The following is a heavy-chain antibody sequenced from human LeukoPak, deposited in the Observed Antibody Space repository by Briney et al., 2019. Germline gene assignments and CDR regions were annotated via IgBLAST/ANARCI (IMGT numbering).Heavy chain of an antibody. J-gene: IGHJ4*02. V-gene: IGHV1-46*01. Sequence: ASVKVSCKASGYTFTSYYMHWVRQAPGEGLEWMGIINPSGGSTSYAQKFQGRVTMTRDMSTSTVYMELSSLRSEDTAVYYCARDGERVWFGESTLAGSLYYWGQGTLVTVSS. D-gene: IGHD3-10*01. CDR3: ARDGERVWFGESTLAGSLYY. CDR1: GYTFTSYY. CDR2: INPSGGST.